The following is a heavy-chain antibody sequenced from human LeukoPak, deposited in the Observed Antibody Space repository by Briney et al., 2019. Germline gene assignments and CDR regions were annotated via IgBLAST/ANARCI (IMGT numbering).Heavy chain of an antibody. J-gene: IGHJ4*02. V-gene: IGHV4-4*02. D-gene: IGHD3-10*01. Sequence: PSETLSLTCAVSGGSISSSKWWSWVRQPPGKGLEWIGEIYHSGSTNYNPSLKSRVTISVVKSKNQFSLKLTSVTAADTAVYYCATLREYGSGSYFLDYWGQGTLVTVSS. CDR2: IYHSGST. CDR1: GGSISSSKW. CDR3: ATLREYGSGSYFLDY.